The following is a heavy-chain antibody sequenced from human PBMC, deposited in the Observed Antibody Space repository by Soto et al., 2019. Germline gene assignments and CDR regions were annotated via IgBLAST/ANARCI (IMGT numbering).Heavy chain of an antibody. CDR2: MYYTGST. CDR3: ARDRGSGYLGADAFDI. CDR1: GGSVSSGRFS. D-gene: IGHD5-12*01. J-gene: IGHJ3*02. V-gene: IGHV4-61*01. Sequence: QVQLQESGPGLVKPSETLSLTFNFSGGSVSSGRFSWTWVPQPPGVGLGWIGFMYYTGSTNYNPSLKSRVTISVDTSKNQFSLKLSSVTAADTAVYYCARDRGSGYLGADAFDIWAQGTMVTVSS.